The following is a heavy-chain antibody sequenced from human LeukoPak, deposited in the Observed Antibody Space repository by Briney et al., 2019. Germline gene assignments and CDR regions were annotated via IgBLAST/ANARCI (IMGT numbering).Heavy chain of an antibody. CDR1: GYIFTTFW. D-gene: IGHD2/OR15-2a*01. Sequence: GESLQISCKASGYIFTTFWIGWVRQLPGKGLEWMAIINPGDSETRFSPSFQGQVTISADKSISTAYLQWSSLKASDTAMYYCARGFCTTDNCDTWFDPWGQGTLVTVSS. J-gene: IGHJ5*02. V-gene: IGHV5-51*01. CDR2: INPGDSET. CDR3: ARGFCTTDNCDTWFDP.